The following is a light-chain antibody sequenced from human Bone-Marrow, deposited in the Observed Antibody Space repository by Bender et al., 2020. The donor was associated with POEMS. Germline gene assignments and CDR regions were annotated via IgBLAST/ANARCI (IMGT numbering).Light chain of an antibody. CDR2: SNN. CDR1: SSNFGNNA. V-gene: IGLV1-44*01. J-gene: IGLJ3*02. CDR3: SSWEDSQNGWV. Sequence: QSVLTQPPSASGTPGQSVTISCSGTSSNFGNNAANWYQHVPGTAPKLLIYSNNQRPSGVPDRFSASASGTSASLAISGLHSDDEADYYCSSWEDSQNGWVFGRGTKLTVL.